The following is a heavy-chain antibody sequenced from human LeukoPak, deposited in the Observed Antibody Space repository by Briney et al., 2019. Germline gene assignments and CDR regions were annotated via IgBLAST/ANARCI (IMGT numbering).Heavy chain of an antibody. CDR3: ARSIVPAAINYYYYGMDV. CDR1: GYTFTSYA. V-gene: IGHV1-3*01. J-gene: IGHJ6*02. Sequence: GASVKVSCKASGYTFTSYAMHWVRQAPGQRLEWMGWINAGNGNTKYSQKFQGRVTITRDTSASTAYMELSSLRSEDTAVYYCARSIVPAAINYYYYGMDVWGQGTTVTVSS. D-gene: IGHD2-2*01. CDR2: INAGNGNT.